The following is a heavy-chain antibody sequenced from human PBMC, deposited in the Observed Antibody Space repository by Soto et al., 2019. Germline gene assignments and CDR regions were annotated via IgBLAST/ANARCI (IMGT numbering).Heavy chain of an antibody. CDR1: GITFASYV. CDR3: ARADSSGYLALFDY. CDR2: ISGSGGST. J-gene: IGHJ4*02. Sequence: EVQLLESGGGLVQPGGSLRVSCAASGITFASYVMSWVRQAPGGGLEWVSAISGSGGSTYYADPVKGRFTISRDNSKNTLYLQMNSLRAEDTAIYYCARADSSGYLALFDYWVQGTLVTVCS. D-gene: IGHD3-22*01. V-gene: IGHV3-23*01.